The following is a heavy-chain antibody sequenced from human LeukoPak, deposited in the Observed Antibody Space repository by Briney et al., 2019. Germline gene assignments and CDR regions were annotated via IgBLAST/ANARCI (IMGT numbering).Heavy chain of an antibody. J-gene: IGHJ2*01. CDR3: AKALSSSFYYFDL. V-gene: IGHV3-7*03. CDR1: EFTFSRYW. Sequence: GGSLRLPCAVSEFTFSRYWMSWVRQAPGKGLEWMANINQDGSEDAYVDSVKGRFTISRDNARNSLYLRMNSLRAEDTAVYYCAKALSSSFYYFDLGGRGTLVTVSS. CDR2: INQDGSED. D-gene: IGHD3-16*02.